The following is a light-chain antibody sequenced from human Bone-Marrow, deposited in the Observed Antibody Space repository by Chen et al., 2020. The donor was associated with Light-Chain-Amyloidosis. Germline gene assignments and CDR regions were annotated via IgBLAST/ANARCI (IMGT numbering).Light chain of an antibody. CDR2: VES. CDR3: QVWDRSSDRPV. Sequence: SYVLTQPSSVSVAPGQTATIACGGNNIGCTSVHWYQQTPGQAPLLVVYVESDRHSGIPGRLSGSISGNTATLTLSMVEAGDEAYYYCQVWDRSSDRPVFGGGTKLSVL. CDR1: NIGCTS. V-gene: IGLV3-21*02. J-gene: IGLJ3*02.